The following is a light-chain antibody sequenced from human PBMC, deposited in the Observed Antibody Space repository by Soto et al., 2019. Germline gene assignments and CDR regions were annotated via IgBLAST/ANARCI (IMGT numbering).Light chain of an antibody. J-gene: IGKJ1*01. V-gene: IGKV1-5*03. CDR3: QQYNSYPWT. CDR1: QSINVW. Sequence: DSQMTQSPSTLSASVGDRVSITCRASQSINVWLAWYQQRPGKAPKPLIYKASSLESGVPSRFSGSGSGTEFTLTITSMQPDDFATYYCQQYNSYPWTFGQGTKVEIK. CDR2: KAS.